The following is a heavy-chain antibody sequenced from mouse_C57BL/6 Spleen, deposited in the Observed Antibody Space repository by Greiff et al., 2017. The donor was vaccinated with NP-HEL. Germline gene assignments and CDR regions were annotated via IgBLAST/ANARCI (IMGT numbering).Heavy chain of an antibody. V-gene: IGHV5-4*01. J-gene: IGHJ2*01. Sequence: EVKVVESGGGLVKPGGSLKLSCAASGFTFSSYAMSWVRQTPEKRLEWVATISDGGSYTYYPDNVKGRFTISRDNAKNNLYLQMSHLKSEDTAMYYCAREGYYGNFDYWGQGTTLTVSS. D-gene: IGHD2-1*01. CDR2: ISDGGSYT. CDR3: AREGYYGNFDY. CDR1: GFTFSSYA.